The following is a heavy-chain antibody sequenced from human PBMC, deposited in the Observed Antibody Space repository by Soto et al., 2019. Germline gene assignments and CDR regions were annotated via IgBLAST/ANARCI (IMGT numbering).Heavy chain of an antibody. CDR2: IYYSGST. J-gene: IGHJ5*02. CDR1: GGSISSSGYY. V-gene: IGHV4-39*01. D-gene: IGHD3-10*01. Sequence: QLQLQESGPGLVKPSETLSLTCTVSGGSISSSGYYWGWIRQPPGKGLEWIGSIYYSGSTYYNPSLKSRVTISVDTSKNQFSLKLSSVTAADTAVYYCARHSYYYGSTYGCWLDPWGQGTLVTVSS. CDR3: ARHSYYYGSTYGCWLDP.